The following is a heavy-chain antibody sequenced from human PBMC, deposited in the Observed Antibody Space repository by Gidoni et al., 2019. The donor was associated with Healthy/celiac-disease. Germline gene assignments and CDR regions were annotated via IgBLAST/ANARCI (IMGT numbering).Heavy chain of an antibody. Sequence: QVQLVQSGAEVKKPGASVKVSCQASGYTFTGYYMHWVRQAPGQGLEWMGRINPNSGGTNYAQKFQGRVTMTRDTSISTAYMELSRLRSDDTAVYYCARGITMVRGIDRNWFDPWGQGTLVTVSS. D-gene: IGHD3-10*01. J-gene: IGHJ5*02. CDR1: GYTFTGYY. CDR2: INPNSGGT. V-gene: IGHV1-2*06. CDR3: ARGITMVRGIDRNWFDP.